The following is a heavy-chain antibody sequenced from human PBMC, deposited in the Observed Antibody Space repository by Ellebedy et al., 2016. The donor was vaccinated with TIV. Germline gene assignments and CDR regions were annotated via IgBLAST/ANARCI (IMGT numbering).Heavy chain of an antibody. CDR1: GFPFNIVW. CDR2: IKRNTDGGTT. D-gene: IGHD1-26*01. CDR3: ATLDPWVGAEPRALNY. V-gene: IGHV3-15*07. Sequence: GESLKISXAASGFPFNIVWMNWVRQAPGKGLEWVGRIKRNTDGGTTDYSAPVKGRFRISRDDSKNMLYLQMNSLKPEDTAMYYCATLDPWVGAEPRALNYWGQGTLVTVSS. J-gene: IGHJ4*02.